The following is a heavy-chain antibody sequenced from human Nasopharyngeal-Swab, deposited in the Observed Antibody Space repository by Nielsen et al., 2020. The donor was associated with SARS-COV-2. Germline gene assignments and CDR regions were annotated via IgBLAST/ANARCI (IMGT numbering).Heavy chain of an antibody. CDR3: ARGLYYYDSSGYLGAFDI. D-gene: IGHD3-22*01. CDR1: GGSISSGDYY. Sequence: SETLSLTCTVSGGSISSGDYYWSWIRQPPGKGLEWIGYIYYSGSTYYNPSLKSRVTIPVDTSKNQFSLKLSSVTAADTAVYYCARGLYYYDSSGYLGAFDIWGQGTMVTVSS. CDR2: IYYSGST. V-gene: IGHV4-30-4*01. J-gene: IGHJ3*02.